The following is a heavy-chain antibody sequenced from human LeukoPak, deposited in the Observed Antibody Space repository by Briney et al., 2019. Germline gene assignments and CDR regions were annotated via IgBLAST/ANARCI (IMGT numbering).Heavy chain of an antibody. D-gene: IGHD6-13*01. CDR1: GGSVSSGNYY. V-gene: IGHV4-61*01. Sequence: SETLSLTCTVSGGSVSSGNYYWTWIRQPPGRGLVWIGYISYSGRTNYNPSLKSRVTISVDTSKNQFSLKLSSVTAADTAVYSCARDLSLEAAGTFDPWGQGTLVTVPS. J-gene: IGHJ5*02. CDR2: ISYSGRT. CDR3: ARDLSLEAAGTFDP.